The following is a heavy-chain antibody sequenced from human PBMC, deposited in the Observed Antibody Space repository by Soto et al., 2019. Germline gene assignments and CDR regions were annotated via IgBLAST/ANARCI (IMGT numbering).Heavy chain of an antibody. CDR1: GFTFSSYA. Sequence: GGSLRLSCAASGFTFSSYAMSWVRQAPGKGLEWVSAISGSGGSTYYADSVKGRFTISRDNSKNTLYLQMNSLRAEDTAVYYCAKDQGRRKYSYGLNWGQGTLVTVSS. D-gene: IGHD5-18*01. V-gene: IGHV3-23*01. CDR3: AKDQGRRKYSYGLN. J-gene: IGHJ4*02. CDR2: ISGSGGST.